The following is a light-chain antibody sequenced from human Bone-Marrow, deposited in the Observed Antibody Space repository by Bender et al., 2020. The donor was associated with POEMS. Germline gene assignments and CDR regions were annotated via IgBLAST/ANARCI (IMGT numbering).Light chain of an antibody. J-gene: IGLJ3*02. Sequence: YVVTQPPSVSVAPGQTAKITCAGSDIGTKSVHWYQQKPGQAPVLVVYDDSDRPSGIPERFSGSNSGNTATLTITRVEVGDEADYYCQVWDSSSDHHWVFGGGTKLTVL. CDR2: DDS. V-gene: IGLV3-21*02. CDR3: QVWDSSSDHHWV. CDR1: DIGTKS.